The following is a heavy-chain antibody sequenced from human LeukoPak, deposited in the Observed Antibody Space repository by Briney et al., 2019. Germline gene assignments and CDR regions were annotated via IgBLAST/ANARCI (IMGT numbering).Heavy chain of an antibody. V-gene: IGHV1-8*01. CDR2: MNPNSGVT. J-gene: IGHJ4*02. CDR3: ARGPIYPKSGDYPNYYFDY. Sequence: GASVKVSCKASGYTFTSHDINWVRQATGQGLEWMGWMNPNSGVTGYAQKFQGRVSMTRDTSISTAYMELSSLRSEDTAVYFCARGPIYPKSGDYPNYYFDYWGQGTLVTVSS. CDR1: GYTFTSHD. D-gene: IGHD1-26*01.